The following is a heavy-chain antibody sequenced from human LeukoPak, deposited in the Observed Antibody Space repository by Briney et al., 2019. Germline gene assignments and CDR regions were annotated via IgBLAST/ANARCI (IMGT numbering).Heavy chain of an antibody. CDR2: INHSGST. V-gene: IGHV4-34*01. Sequence: SETLSLTCAVYGGSFSAYYWSWIRQPPGKGLEWIGEINHSGSTNYNPSLKSRVTISVDTSKNQFSLKLSSVTAADTAVYYCARHGLDIVVVPAAPKGRYWFDPWGQGTLVTVSS. CDR1: GGSFSAYY. D-gene: IGHD2-2*03. CDR3: ARHGLDIVVVPAAPKGRYWFDP. J-gene: IGHJ5*02.